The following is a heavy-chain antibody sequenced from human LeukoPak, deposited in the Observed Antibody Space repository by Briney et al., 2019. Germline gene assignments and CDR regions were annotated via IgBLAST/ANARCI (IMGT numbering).Heavy chain of an antibody. D-gene: IGHD3-9*01. V-gene: IGHV1-18*01. Sequence: ASVKVSCKASGYNFIGYGITWVRQAPGQGLEWMGWVSSYNGNTDFAQKFQGRVSMTTEIPTTTVYMELRNLRYDDTAVYYCARVHPRYDLFHAFDYWGQGTLVTVSS. CDR2: VSSYNGNT. CDR3: ARVHPRYDLFHAFDY. CDR1: GYNFIGYG. J-gene: IGHJ4*02.